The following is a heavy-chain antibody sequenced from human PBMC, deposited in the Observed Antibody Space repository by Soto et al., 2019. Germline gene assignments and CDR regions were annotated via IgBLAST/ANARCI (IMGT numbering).Heavy chain of an antibody. D-gene: IGHD6-13*01. J-gene: IGHJ4*02. V-gene: IGHV3-74*01. CDR1: GFTFNMYR. Sequence: PGGSLRVSCAGSGFTFNMYRMHWVRQVPGKGPVWVARIYNDGTYADYADSVKGRFTISRDNAKDTLYLQMNDLRAEDSALYHCTRGPRATSAGTSAHWGQGTLVTVSS. CDR2: IYNDGTYA. CDR3: TRGPRATSAGTSAH.